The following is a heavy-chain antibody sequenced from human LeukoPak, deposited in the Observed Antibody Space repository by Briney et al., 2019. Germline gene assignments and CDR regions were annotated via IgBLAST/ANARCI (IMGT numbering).Heavy chain of an antibody. J-gene: IGHJ3*02. CDR3: ARMRRAAGIAVALGAFDI. D-gene: IGHD6-19*01. CDR2: IYYSGST. V-gene: IGHV4-59*01. CDR1: GGSISSYY. Sequence: PSETLSLTCTVSGGSISSYYWSWIRQPPGKGLDWIGYIYYSGSTNYNPSLKSRVAISVDTSKNQFSLKLSSVTAADTAVYYCARMRRAAGIAVALGAFDIWGQGTMVTVSS.